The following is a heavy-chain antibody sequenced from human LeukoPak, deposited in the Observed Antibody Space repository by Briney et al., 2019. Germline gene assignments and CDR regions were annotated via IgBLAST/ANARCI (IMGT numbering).Heavy chain of an antibody. D-gene: IGHD3-3*01. CDR3: ARDDSYYDFWSGYSGNWFDP. Sequence: PSETLSLTXTVSGGSISSGSYYWSCIRQPAGKGLEWIGCIYTSGSTNYNPSLKSRVTISVDTSKNQFSLKLSSVTAADTAVYYCARDDSYYDFWSGYSGNWFDPWGQGTLVTVSS. CDR1: GGSISSGSYY. V-gene: IGHV4-61*02. CDR2: IYTSGST. J-gene: IGHJ5*02.